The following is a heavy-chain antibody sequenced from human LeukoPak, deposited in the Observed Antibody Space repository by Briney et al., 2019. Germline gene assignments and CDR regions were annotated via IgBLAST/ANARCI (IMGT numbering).Heavy chain of an antibody. J-gene: IGHJ6*02. V-gene: IGHV3-33*01. CDR2: IWYDGSNE. Sequence: GGSLRLSCAASGFTFRSHGMHWVRQAPGKGLEWVAGIWYDGSNEDYADSVKGRFTISRDNSKNTLYLQMNSLRVEDTAVYYCARDGQNGSPYATDVWGQGTTVTVSS. D-gene: IGHD3-10*01. CDR1: GFTFRSHG. CDR3: ARDGQNGSPYATDV.